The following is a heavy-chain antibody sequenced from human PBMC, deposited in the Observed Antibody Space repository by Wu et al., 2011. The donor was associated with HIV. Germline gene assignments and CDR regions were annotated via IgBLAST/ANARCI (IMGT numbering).Heavy chain of an antibody. CDR3: ARAVPYYYESSGYQIPRANFDY. CDR1: GGTFSRYG. V-gene: IGHV1-69*05. D-gene: IGHD3-22*01. Sequence: QVQLVQSGAEVKKPGSSVKVSCKASGGTFSRYGISWVRQAPGQGLEWMGRIIPIFGTENYAQKFQGRVTINTDESASTAYMELSSLRSEDTAVYYCARAVPYYYESSGYQIPRANFDYWAREPWSPSPQ. J-gene: IGHJ4*02. CDR2: IIPIFGTE.